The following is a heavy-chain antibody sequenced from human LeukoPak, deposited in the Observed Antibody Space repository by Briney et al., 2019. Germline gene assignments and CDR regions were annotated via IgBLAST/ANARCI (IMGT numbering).Heavy chain of an antibody. Sequence: GGSLRLSCAASGFTFSNYWMTWVRQSPGKGLEWVVIIKQDGSDKYYVDSVKGRFTISRDSAKNSLYLQMSSLRAEDTAVYYCARGGHRQKEFWGQGTLVTVSS. CDR2: IKQDGSDK. D-gene: IGHD3-10*01. CDR3: ARGGHRQKEF. V-gene: IGHV3-7*01. CDR1: GFTFSNYW. J-gene: IGHJ4*02.